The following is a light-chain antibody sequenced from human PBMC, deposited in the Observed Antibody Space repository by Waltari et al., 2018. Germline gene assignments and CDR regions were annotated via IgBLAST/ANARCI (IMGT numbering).Light chain of an antibody. Sequence: EIVLTQSPGTLSLSPGERATLSCRASQSVSSSYLAWYQQKPGQAPRLLSYGASSRATGIPDRFSGSGSGTDFTLTISRLEPEDFAVYYCQQYGSPSWTFGQGTKVEIK. CDR2: GAS. CDR3: QQYGSPSWT. J-gene: IGKJ1*01. V-gene: IGKV3-20*01. CDR1: QSVSSSY.